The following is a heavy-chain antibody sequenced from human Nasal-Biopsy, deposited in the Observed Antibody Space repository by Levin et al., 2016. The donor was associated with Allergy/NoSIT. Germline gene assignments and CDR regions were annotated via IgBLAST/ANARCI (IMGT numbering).Heavy chain of an antibody. V-gene: IGHV1-2*02. CDR3: ARAEASSMYYFDF. CDR2: INPDSGGT. Sequence: ASVKVSCKTSGFTFTGYYMHWVRQAPGQGLEWMGWINPDSGGTNYAQKFEGRVSLTRDTSIPIAYMELPRLTSDDTAVYYCARAEASSMYYFDFWAQGTLVTVSS. D-gene: IGHD3-16*01. J-gene: IGHJ4*02. CDR1: GFTFTGYY.